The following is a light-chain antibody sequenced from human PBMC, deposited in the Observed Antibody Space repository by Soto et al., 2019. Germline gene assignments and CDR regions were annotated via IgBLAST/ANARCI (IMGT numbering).Light chain of an antibody. CDR2: DVS. CDR3: TSYTSSSTYV. V-gene: IGLV2-14*03. Sequence: QAASVSGSPGKSITISCTGTSSDVGGYNYVSWYQQHPGKAPKLMIYDVSNRPSGVSNRFSGSKSGNTASLTISGLQAEDEADYYCTSYTSSSTYVFGTGTKLTVL. CDR1: SSDVGGYNY. J-gene: IGLJ1*01.